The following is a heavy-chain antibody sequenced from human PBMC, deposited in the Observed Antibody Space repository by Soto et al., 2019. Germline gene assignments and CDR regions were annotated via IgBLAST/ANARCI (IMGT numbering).Heavy chain of an antibody. Sequence: SETLSLTCAVYGGSFSGYYWSWIRQPPGKGLEWIGEINHSGSTNYNPSLKSRVTISVDTSKNQFSLKLSSVTAADTAVYYCARGRGRIAAAFYYYYYGMDVWGQGTTVTVSS. V-gene: IGHV4-34*01. CDR1: GGSFSGYY. J-gene: IGHJ6*02. CDR2: INHSGST. D-gene: IGHD6-13*01. CDR3: ARGRGRIAAAFYYYYYGMDV.